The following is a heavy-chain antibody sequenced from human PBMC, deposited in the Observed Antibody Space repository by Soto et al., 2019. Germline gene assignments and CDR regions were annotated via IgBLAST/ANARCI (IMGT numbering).Heavy chain of an antibody. D-gene: IGHD2-2*01. CDR1: GYTFTSYD. CDR2: MNPNSGNT. V-gene: IGHV1-8*01. CDR3: ARVGEGNQIVVVPAAILPFDY. Sequence: QVQLVQSGAEVKKPGASVKVSCKASGYTFTSYDINWVRQATGQGLEWMGWMNPNSGNTGYAQKFQGRVTMTRNTSISTAYMELSSLRSEDTAVYYCARVGEGNQIVVVPAAILPFDYWGQGTLVTVSS. J-gene: IGHJ4*02.